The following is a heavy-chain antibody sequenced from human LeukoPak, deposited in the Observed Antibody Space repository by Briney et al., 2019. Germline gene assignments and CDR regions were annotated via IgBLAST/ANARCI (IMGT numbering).Heavy chain of an antibody. J-gene: IGHJ4*02. CDR2: INHSGST. Sequence: SETLSLTCAVYGGSFSGYYWSWIRQPPGKGLEWIGEINHSGSTNYNPSLKSRVTISVDTSKNQFSLKLSSVTAADTAVYYCASLVGVPGDYWGQGTLVTVSS. CDR3: ASLVGVPGDY. CDR1: GGSFSGYY. V-gene: IGHV4-34*01. D-gene: IGHD3-10*01.